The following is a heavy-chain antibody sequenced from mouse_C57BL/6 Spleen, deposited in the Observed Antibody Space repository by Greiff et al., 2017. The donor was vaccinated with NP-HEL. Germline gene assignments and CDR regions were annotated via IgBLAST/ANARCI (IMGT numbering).Heavy chain of an antibody. CDR1: GYTFTDYY. V-gene: IGHV1-76*01. CDR2: IYPGSGNT. J-gene: IGHJ3*01. D-gene: IGHD2-4*01. CDR3: ARDGDYGGDGFAY. Sequence: QVQLKESGAELVRPGASVKLSCKASGYTFTDYYINWVKQRPGQGLEWIARIYPGSGNTYYNEKFKGKATLTAEKSSSTAYMQLSSLTSEDSAVYFCARDGDYGGDGFAYWGQGTLVTVSA.